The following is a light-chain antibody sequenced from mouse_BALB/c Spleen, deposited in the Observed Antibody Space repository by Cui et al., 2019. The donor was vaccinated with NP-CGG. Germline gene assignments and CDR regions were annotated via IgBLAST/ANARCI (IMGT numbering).Light chain of an antibody. V-gene: IGLV1*01. CDR3: ALWYSNHWV. J-gene: IGLJ1*01. CDR2: GTN. CDR1: TGAVTTSNS. Sequence: AVVTQESALTTSPGETVTLTCRSSTGAVTTSNSANWVQEKPNHLFTGLIGGTNNRAPGVPARFSGSLIGDKAALTITGAQTEDEAIYFCALWYSNHWVFGGGTKLTVL.